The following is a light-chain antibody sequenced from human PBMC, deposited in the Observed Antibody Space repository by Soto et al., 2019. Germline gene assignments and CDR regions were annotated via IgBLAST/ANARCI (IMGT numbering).Light chain of an antibody. V-gene: IGKV3-11*01. CDR3: QRRSSWPLT. CDR1: QSVSSY. Sequence: ETVLTQSPATLSLSPGERAILSCRASQSVSSYLAWYQQKPGQAPRLLISDASNRATGIPDRFSGSGSGTDFTLTISSLEPEDFAVYYCQRRSSWPLTFGGGTKVEIK. J-gene: IGKJ4*01. CDR2: DAS.